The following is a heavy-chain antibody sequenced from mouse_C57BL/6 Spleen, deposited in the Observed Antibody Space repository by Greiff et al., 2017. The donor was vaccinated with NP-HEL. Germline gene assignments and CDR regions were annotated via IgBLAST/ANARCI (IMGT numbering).Heavy chain of an antibody. CDR2: ISSGGSYT. D-gene: IGHD3-3*01. Sequence: EVQRVESGGDLVKPGGSLKLSCAASGFTFSSYGMSWVRQTPDKRLEWVATISSGGSYTYYPDSVKGRFTISRDNAKNTLYLQMSSLKSEDTAMYYCAREGLSFYAMDYWGQGTSVTVSS. CDR3: AREGLSFYAMDY. J-gene: IGHJ4*01. CDR1: GFTFSSYG. V-gene: IGHV5-6*01.